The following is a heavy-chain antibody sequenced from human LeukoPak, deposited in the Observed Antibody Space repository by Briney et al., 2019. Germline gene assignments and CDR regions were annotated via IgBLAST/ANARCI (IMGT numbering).Heavy chain of an antibody. D-gene: IGHD5-12*01. Sequence: PGGPLRLSCAASGFTFSSDAMTWVRQAPGEGLEWVSTITGSDDRTYYADSVKGRFTISRDYSKNTVHLQLNSLRAEDTAMYYCAKGPQLYSGYHPDYWGQGTLVTVSS. CDR2: ITGSDDRT. CDR1: GFTFSSDA. V-gene: IGHV3-23*01. J-gene: IGHJ4*02. CDR3: AKGPQLYSGYHPDY.